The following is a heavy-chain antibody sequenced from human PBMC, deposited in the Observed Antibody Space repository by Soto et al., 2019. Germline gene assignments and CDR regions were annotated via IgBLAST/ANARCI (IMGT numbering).Heavy chain of an antibody. CDR2: AYYSGST. CDR3: ARDRSTYGGGGTGEVKENWFDP. V-gene: IGHV4-59*02. CDR1: GGSVSHYY. Sequence: PSECMSLTCSVAGGSVSHYYWSWIRPSPGKGLEWIGYAYYSGSTDYNPSLKSRVTMSVDTSKNQVSLKLNSVTTADTAVYYCARDRSTYGGGGTGEVKENWFDPWGPGTLVTVSS. J-gene: IGHJ5*02. D-gene: IGHD2-8*01.